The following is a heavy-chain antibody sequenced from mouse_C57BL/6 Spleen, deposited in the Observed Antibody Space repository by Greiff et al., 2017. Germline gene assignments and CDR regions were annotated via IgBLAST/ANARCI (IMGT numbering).Heavy chain of an antibody. J-gene: IGHJ2*01. CDR3: ARQGYFDY. V-gene: IGHV5-9*01. CDR2: ISGGGGNT. CDR1: GFTFSSYT. Sequence: EVMLVESGGGLVKPGGSLKLSCAASGFTFSSYTMSWVRQTPEKRLEWVATISGGGGNTYYPDSVKGGFTISRDNAKNTLYLQMSSLRSEDTALYYCARQGYFDYWGQGTTLTVSS.